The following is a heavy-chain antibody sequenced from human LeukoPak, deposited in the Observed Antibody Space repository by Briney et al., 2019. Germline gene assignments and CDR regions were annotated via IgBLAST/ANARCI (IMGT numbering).Heavy chain of an antibody. J-gene: IGHJ6*03. CDR1: GGSFSGYY. CDR2: IYYSGST. CDR3: ARNYCSGGSCYSDPYYYYYYMDV. D-gene: IGHD2-15*01. Sequence: KPSETLSLTCAVYGGSFSGYYWSWIRQPPGKGLEWIGYIYYSGSTNYNPSLKSRVTISVDTSKNQFSLKLSSVTAADTAVYYCARNYCSGGSCYSDPYYYYYYMDVWGKGTTVTVSS. V-gene: IGHV4-59*01.